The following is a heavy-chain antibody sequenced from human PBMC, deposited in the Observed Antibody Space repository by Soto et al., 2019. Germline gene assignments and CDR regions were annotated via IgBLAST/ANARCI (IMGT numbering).Heavy chain of an antibody. D-gene: IGHD6-19*01. CDR2: ISAYNGNT. CDR1: GYTFTSYG. J-gene: IGHJ5*02. V-gene: IGHV1-18*04. Sequence: QVQLVQSGAEVKKPGASVKVSCKASGYTFTSYGISWVRQAPGQGLEWMGWISAYNGNTNYAQKLQGRVTMTTDTSTSKAYRELRSLKSDDPAVYYCARVGEPWLVHWFAPGGQGTLVTVSS. CDR3: ARVGEPWLVHWFAP.